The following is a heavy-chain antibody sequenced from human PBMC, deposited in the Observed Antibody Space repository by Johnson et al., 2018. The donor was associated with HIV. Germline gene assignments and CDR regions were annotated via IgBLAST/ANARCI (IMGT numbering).Heavy chain of an antibody. CDR1: GFTFSDYY. J-gene: IGHJ3*02. V-gene: IGHV3-11*01. CDR2: ISSSGSTI. Sequence: VQLVESGGGVVQPGRSLRLSCAASGFTFSDYYMCWIRQAPGKGLEWVSYISSSGSTIYYADSVKGRFPISRDNSKNTLYLQMNSLKTEDTAVYYCTTFYCGCDCYAFDIWGQVTMVTVSS. D-gene: IGHD2-21*01. CDR3: TTFYCGCDCYAFDI.